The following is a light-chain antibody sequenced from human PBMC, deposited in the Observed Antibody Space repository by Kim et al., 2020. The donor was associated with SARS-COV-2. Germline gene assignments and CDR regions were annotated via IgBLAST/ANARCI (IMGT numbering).Light chain of an antibody. CDR1: NIGSKS. Sequence: SYELTQPTSVSVAPGKTASISCGGNNIGSKSVHWCQQKPGQAPVLVISYDSDRPSGIPERFSGSNSGNTATLTISRVEAGDEADYYCQVWDSTIDHRVVFGGGTKVTVL. CDR2: YDS. CDR3: QVWDSTIDHRVV. J-gene: IGLJ3*02. V-gene: IGLV3-21*04.